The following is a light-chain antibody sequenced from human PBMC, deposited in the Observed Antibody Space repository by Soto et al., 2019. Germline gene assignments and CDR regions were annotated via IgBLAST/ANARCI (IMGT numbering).Light chain of an antibody. J-gene: IGKJ4*01. CDR2: GPS. V-gene: IGKV3-20*01. Sequence: EVVLTQSPGTLSLSPGERATLSCSASQSVSSYIAWYQQKPGQAPRLLISGPSSRATGIPDRFSGSGSGTDFNLTISGREPEDFEVYYCQQYCSSPGTFGGGTKVEIK. CDR1: QSVSSY. CDR3: QQYCSSPGT.